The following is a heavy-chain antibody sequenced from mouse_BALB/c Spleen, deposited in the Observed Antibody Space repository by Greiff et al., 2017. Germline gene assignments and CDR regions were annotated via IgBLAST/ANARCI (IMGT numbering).Heavy chain of an antibody. CDR2: ISSGGSYT. CDR3: TTTATNSYFDY. V-gene: IGHV5-6-4*01. D-gene: IGHD1-2*01. Sequence: DVKLVESGGGLVKPGGSLKLSCAASGFTFSSYTMSWVRQTPEKRLEWVATISSGGSYTYYPDSVKGRFTISRDNAKNTLYLQMSSLKSEDTAMYYCTTTATNSYFDYWGQGTTLTVSS. CDR1: GFTFSSYT. J-gene: IGHJ2*01.